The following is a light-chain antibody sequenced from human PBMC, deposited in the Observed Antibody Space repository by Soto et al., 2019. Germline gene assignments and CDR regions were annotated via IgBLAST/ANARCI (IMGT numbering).Light chain of an antibody. J-gene: IGKJ1*01. CDR3: QLYGTSPKT. CDR1: QTISSNY. CDR2: GTS. Sequence: EIVLTQSPGTLSLSPGERATLSCRATQTISSNYVAWYQQKPGQAPKLLIHGTSSRATGIPDRFSGSGSETDFTLTISRLEPEDFAVYYCQLYGTSPKTFGQGTKVDI. V-gene: IGKV3-20*01.